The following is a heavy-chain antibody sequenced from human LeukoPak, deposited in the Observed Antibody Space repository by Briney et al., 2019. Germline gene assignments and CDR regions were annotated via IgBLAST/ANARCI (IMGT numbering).Heavy chain of an antibody. CDR1: GGSISSYY. V-gene: IGHV4-4*07. Sequence: SETLSLTCTVSGGSISSYYWSWIRQPAGEGLEWIGRIYSSGSTNYNPSLKSRVTMSVDTSKNQFSLNLTSVTAADTAVYYCARSGAWAAPLGYWGQGALVTVSS. CDR2: IYSSGST. J-gene: IGHJ4*02. CDR3: ARSGAWAAPLGY. D-gene: IGHD3-16*02.